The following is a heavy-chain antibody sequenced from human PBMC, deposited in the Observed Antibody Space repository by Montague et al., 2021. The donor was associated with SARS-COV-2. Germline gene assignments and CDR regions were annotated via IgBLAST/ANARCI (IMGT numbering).Heavy chain of an antibody. J-gene: IGHJ6*02. CDR2: VRESGSA. D-gene: IGHD3-10*01. V-gene: IGHV4-34*01. CDR3: ARRTAKWHWYYYTDVDV. Sequence: SETLSLTCAVHNGSFSDYYWSWVRRPPGKGLEWIGEVRESGSANYNPSLESCVTMSVDTTKNQFSLKVLSVTAADTAVYYCARRTAKWHWYYYTDVDVWGQGSTVIVSS. CDR1: NGSFSDYY.